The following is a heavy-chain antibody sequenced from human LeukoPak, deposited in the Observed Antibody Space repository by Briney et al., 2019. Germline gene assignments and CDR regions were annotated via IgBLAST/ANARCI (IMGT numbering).Heavy chain of an antibody. J-gene: IGHJ4*02. CDR3: AKDLSGGNPIDY. CDR2: ISWNSGSI. CDR1: GFTFDDYA. D-gene: IGHD4-23*01. Sequence: GGSLRLSCAASGFTFDDYAMHWVRQAPGKGLEWVSGISWNSGSIGYADSVKGRFTISRDNAKNSLYLQMNSLRAEDTALYYCAKDLSGGNPIDYWGQGTLVTVSS. V-gene: IGHV3-9*01.